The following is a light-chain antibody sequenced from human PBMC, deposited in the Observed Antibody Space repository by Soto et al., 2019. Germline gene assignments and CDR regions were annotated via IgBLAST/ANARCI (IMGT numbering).Light chain of an antibody. CDR1: ETVATN. J-gene: IGKJ1*01. V-gene: IGKV3-15*01. CDR3: QQYFEWPPMT. CDR2: GAS. Sequence: VMTQSPATLSVSPGERATLSCWASETVATNLAWYQQKPGQAPRLLISGASTRAAGISDRFRGSGSGTEFTLTIRSLRSEESAIYYCQQYFEWPPMTFGQGTKVEI.